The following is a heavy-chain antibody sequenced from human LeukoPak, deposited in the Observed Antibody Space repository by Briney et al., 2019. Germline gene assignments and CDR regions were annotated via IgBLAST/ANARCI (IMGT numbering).Heavy chain of an antibody. D-gene: IGHD4-11*01. V-gene: IGHV3-23*01. Sequence: PGGSLRLSCAASGFTFINYAMTWVRQAPGKGLEWVSAISGSGDSTFNSDSVKGRFTISRDNSKNTSYLQMNSLRAEDTALYYCATPTVAKYDYWGQGTLVAVSS. CDR2: ISGSGDST. J-gene: IGHJ4*02. CDR3: ATPTVAKYDY. CDR1: GFTFINYA.